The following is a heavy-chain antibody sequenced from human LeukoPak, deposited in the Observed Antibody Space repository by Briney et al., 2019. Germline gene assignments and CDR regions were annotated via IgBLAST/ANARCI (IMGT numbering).Heavy chain of an antibody. J-gene: IGHJ4*02. V-gene: IGHV3-15*01. CDR1: GFTFSSYA. CDR2: IKSKTDGGTT. CDR3: TTDPRDIMITFGGVIVPSFDH. Sequence: PGGSLRLSCAASGFTFSSYAIDWVRQAPGKGLEWVGRIKSKTDGGTTDYAAPVKGRFTISRDDSKNTLYLQMNSLKTEDTAVYYCTTDPRDIMITFGGVIVPSFDHWGQGTLVTVSS. D-gene: IGHD3-16*02.